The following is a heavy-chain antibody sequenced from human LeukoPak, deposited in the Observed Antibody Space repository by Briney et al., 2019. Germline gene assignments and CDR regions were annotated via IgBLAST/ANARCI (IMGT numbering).Heavy chain of an antibody. CDR1: GFTFSSYA. V-gene: IGHV3-23*01. CDR3: AKDSRAGYPLNWFDP. Sequence: GGSLRLSCAASGFTFSSYAMSWVRQAPGKGLEWVSAISGSGGSTYYADSVKGRFTISRDNSKNTLYLQMNSLRAEDTALYYCAKDSRAGYPLNWFDPWGQGTLVTVSS. J-gene: IGHJ5*02. D-gene: IGHD3-9*01. CDR2: ISGSGGST.